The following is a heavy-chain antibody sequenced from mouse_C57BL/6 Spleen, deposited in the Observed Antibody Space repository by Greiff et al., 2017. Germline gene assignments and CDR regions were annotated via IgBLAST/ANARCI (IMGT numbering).Heavy chain of an antibody. CDR2: IDPSDSYP. D-gene: IGHD4-1*01. V-gene: IGHV1-50*01. CDR3: ARSRWDDGYFDV. Sequence: VQLQQPGAELVKPGASVKLSCKASGYTFTSSWMQWVKQRPGQGLEWIGEIDPSDSYPNYNQKFKGKATLTVDTSSSTAYMQLSSLTSEDSAVYYCARSRWDDGYFDVWGTGTTVTVSS. J-gene: IGHJ1*03. CDR1: GYTFTSSW.